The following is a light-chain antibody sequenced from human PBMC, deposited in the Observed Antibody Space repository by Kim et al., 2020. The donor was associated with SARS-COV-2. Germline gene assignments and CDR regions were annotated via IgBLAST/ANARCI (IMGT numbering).Light chain of an antibody. CDR3: NSRDSSGNHVV. CDR1: SLRSYY. V-gene: IGLV3-19*01. Sequence: LGQTVRITCQGDSLRSYYASWYQQKPGQAPVLVIYGKNNRPSGIPDRFSGSSSGNTASLTITGAQAEDEADYYCNSRDSSGNHVVFGGGTHLTVL. J-gene: IGLJ2*01. CDR2: GKN.